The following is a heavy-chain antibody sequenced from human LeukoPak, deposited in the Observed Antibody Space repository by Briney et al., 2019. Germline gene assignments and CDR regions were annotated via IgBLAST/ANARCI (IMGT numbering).Heavy chain of an antibody. D-gene: IGHD3-3*01. Sequence: GASVKVSFKASVYTFTSYDINWVRQATGQGLEWMGWMNPNSGNTGYAQKFQGRVTMTRNTSISTAYMELSSLRSEDTAVYYCARSLSSGYYDFWSGYYLFQNYYYYGMDVWGQGTTVTVSS. J-gene: IGHJ6*02. CDR2: MNPNSGNT. CDR1: VYTFTSYD. V-gene: IGHV1-8*01. CDR3: ARSLSSGYYDFWSGYYLFQNYYYYGMDV.